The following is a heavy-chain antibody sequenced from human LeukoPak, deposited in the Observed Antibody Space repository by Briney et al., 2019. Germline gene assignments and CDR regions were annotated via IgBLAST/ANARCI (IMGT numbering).Heavy chain of an antibody. CDR3: ARGRRSGSYAFDI. CDR2: ISYDGSNK. D-gene: IGHD1-26*01. Sequence: GGSLRLSCAASGFTFSSYAMHWVRQAPGKGLEWVAVISYDGSNKYYADSVKGRFTISRDNSKNTLYLQMNSLRAEDTAVYYCARGRRSGSYAFDIWGQGTMVTVSS. J-gene: IGHJ3*02. V-gene: IGHV3-30-3*01. CDR1: GFTFSSYA.